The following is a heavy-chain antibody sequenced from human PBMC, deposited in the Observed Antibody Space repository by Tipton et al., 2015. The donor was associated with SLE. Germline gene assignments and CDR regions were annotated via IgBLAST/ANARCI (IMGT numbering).Heavy chain of an antibody. J-gene: IGHJ5*02. CDR2: ITSSNNI. Sequence: SLRLSCAASGFTFTPYTMHWFRQAPGKGLEWVSYITSSNNIYYTDSVKGRFTISRDNAKSSLFLQMNSLRAEDTAVYYCARDTDPWGQGTLVTVSS. CDR3: ARDTDP. V-gene: IGHV3-48*01. CDR1: GFTFTPYT.